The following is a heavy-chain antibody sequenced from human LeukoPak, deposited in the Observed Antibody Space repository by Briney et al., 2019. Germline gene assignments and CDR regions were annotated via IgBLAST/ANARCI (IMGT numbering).Heavy chain of an antibody. J-gene: IGHJ4*02. V-gene: IGHV4-38-2*01. CDR2: IYHSGST. CDR3: ASALWFGEFSLDY. D-gene: IGHD3-10*01. Sequence: SETLSLTCAVSGYSISSGYYWGWIRQPPGKGLEWIGSIYHSGSTYYNPSLKSRVTISVDTSKNQFSLKLSSVTAADTAVYYCASALWFGEFSLDYWGQGTLVTVSS. CDR1: GYSISSGYY.